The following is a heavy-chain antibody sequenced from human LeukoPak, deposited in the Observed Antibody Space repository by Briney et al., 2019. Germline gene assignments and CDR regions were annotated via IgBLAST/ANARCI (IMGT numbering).Heavy chain of an antibody. D-gene: IGHD2-8*01. J-gene: IGHJ4*02. CDR3: ARTEEWAVDIDY. Sequence: ASVKVSCKASAYTFVRFGISWVRQAPGQGLEWMGWINPNSGGTNYAQKFQGRVTMTRDTSISTAYMELSRLRSDDTAVYYCARTEEWAVDIDYWGQGTLVTVSS. CDR1: AYTFVRFG. V-gene: IGHV1-2*02. CDR2: INPNSGGT.